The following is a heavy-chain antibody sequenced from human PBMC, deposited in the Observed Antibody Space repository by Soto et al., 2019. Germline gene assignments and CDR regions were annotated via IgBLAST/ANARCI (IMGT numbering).Heavy chain of an antibody. V-gene: IGHV3-21*01. Sequence: PGGSLRLSCAASGFTFSSYSMNWVRQAPGKGLEWVSSISSSSSYIYYADSVKGRFTISRDNAKNSLYLQMNSLRAEDTAVYYCARDHTTILWFQDRKTSDAFDIWGPGTMVILSS. CDR3: ARDHTTILWFQDRKTSDAFDI. D-gene: IGHD2-21*01. CDR2: ISSSSSYI. CDR1: GFTFSSYS. J-gene: IGHJ3*02.